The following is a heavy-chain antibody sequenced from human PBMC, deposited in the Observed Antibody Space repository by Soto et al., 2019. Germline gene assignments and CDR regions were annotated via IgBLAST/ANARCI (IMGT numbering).Heavy chain of an antibody. D-gene: IGHD2-21*01. V-gene: IGHV4-31*03. CDR2: IYYSGST. CDR1: GGSISSGGYY. J-gene: IGHJ6*02. CDR3: AASCVGCGGFIYYGMGV. Sequence: QVQLQESGPGLVKPSQTLSLTCTVSGGSISSGGYYWSWIRQHPGKGLEWIGCIYYSGSTYYNPSLKSRSTISVDRSKNQFPLELRSVSAADTAVYYCAASCVGCGGFIYYGMGVWGQGPTVTVSS.